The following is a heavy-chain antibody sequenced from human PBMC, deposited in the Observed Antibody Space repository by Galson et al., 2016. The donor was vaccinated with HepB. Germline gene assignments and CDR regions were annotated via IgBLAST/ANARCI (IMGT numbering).Heavy chain of an antibody. Sequence: SLRLSCAASGFTFRSYAMSWVRQAPGKGLEWVSTVIYNGYNTYYADSVKGRSTISRDNSKNTLFLQMDSLRAEDTAVYYCARRAGPGWGAFDMWGQGTMVTVSP. D-gene: IGHD1-14*01. J-gene: IGHJ3*02. CDR1: GFTFRSYA. CDR2: VIYNGYNT. V-gene: IGHV3-23*01. CDR3: ARRAGPGWGAFDM.